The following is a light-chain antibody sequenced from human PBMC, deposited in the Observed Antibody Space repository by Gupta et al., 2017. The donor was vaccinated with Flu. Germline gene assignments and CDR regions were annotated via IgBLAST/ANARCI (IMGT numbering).Light chain of an antibody. J-gene: IGKJ2*03. CDR1: QTVSSW. CDR3: QHYKSYPYS. CDR2: KAS. Sequence: DIQMTQSPSILSASVGDRVTITCRASQTVSSWLAWFQQKPGKAPNLLIYKASKVKTGVPSRFSGNGSGTEFTLTISSLQPDDFASYYCQHYKSYPYSFGQGTXLEI. V-gene: IGKV1-5*03.